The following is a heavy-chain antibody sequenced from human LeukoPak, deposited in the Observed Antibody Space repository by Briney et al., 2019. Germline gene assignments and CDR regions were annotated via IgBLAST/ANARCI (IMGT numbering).Heavy chain of an antibody. CDR1: GFTVSSNY. Sequence: GGSLRLSCAASGFTVSSNYMSWVRQAPGKGLEWVSVIYSGGSTYYADSVKGRFTISRDNSKNTLYLQMNSLRAEDTAVYYCASLYMGATIGWYGYWGQGTLVTVSS. CDR2: IYSGGST. J-gene: IGHJ4*02. V-gene: IGHV3-53*01. CDR3: ASLYMGATIGWYGY. D-gene: IGHD1-26*01.